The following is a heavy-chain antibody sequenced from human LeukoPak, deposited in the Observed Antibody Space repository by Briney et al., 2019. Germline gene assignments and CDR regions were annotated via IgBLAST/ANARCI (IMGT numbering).Heavy chain of an antibody. Sequence: GGSLRLSCAASGFTFRSSAMHWVRQAPGKGLEWVALLPYDGTEKYYVEPVKGRFTISRDNSNNTLYLQMNSLRVEDTAVYFCARQGSSLRYFHTYLDVWGKGTTVTDSS. D-gene: IGHD6-6*01. J-gene: IGHJ6*03. CDR3: ARQGSSLRYFHTYLDV. CDR1: GFTFRSSA. CDR2: LPYDGTEK. V-gene: IGHV3-30*04.